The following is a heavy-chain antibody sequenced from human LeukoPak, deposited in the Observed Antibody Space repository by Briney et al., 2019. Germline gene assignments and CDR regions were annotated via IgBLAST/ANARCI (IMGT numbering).Heavy chain of an antibody. J-gene: IGHJ6*03. Sequence: GGSLRLSCAASGFTFSSYGMSWVRQAPGKGLEWVSAISGSGGSTYYADSVKGRFTISRDNSKNTLYLQMNSLRAEDTAVYYCAKGRLYYYYYYMDVWGKGTTVTISS. CDR2: ISGSGGST. V-gene: IGHV3-23*01. CDR1: GFTFSSYG. CDR3: AKGRLYYYYYYMDV.